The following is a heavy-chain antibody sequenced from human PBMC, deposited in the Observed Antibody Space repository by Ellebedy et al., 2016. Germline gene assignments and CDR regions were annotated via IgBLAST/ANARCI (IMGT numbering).Heavy chain of an antibody. Sequence: SETLSLTCTVSGGSISSNSYYWAWIRQPPGKGLEWIASINYSGNTYDNRSLRSRVTISVDTSKNQFSLKLSSVTAADTAVYYCARGDVLGSSLDYWGQGTLVTVSS. V-gene: IGHV4-39*07. CDR3: ARGDVLGSSLDY. J-gene: IGHJ4*02. CDR2: INYSGNT. CDR1: GGSISSNSYY. D-gene: IGHD3-16*01.